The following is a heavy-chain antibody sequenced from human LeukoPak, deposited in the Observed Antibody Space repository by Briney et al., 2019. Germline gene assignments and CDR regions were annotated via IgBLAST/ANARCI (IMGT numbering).Heavy chain of an antibody. V-gene: IGHV3-23*01. CDR1: RFTFSNYA. CDR3: AKDGARDCSSTSCYGVDY. J-gene: IGHJ4*02. Sequence: GGSLRLSCEASRFTFSNYAMTWVRHTPGKGLEWVSSISGNGGTTSYADSVKGRFTVSRDNSKDTLYLQMNSLRAEDTAVYYCAKDGARDCSSTSCYGVDYWGQGTLVTVSS. CDR2: ISGNGGTT. D-gene: IGHD2-2*01.